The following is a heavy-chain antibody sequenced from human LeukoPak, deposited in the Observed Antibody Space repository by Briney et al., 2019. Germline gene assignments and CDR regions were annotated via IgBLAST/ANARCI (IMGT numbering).Heavy chain of an antibody. CDR2: ISSSSSTI. J-gene: IGHJ4*02. CDR3: ARSALDIVVVVAATNYFDY. D-gene: IGHD2-15*01. Sequence: GGSLRLSCAASGFTFSSYSMNWVRQAPGKGLEWVSYISSSSSTIYYADSVKGRFTISRDNAKNPLYLQMNSLRAEDTAVYYCARSALDIVVVVAATNYFDYWGQGTLVTVSS. V-gene: IGHV3-48*01. CDR1: GFTFSSYS.